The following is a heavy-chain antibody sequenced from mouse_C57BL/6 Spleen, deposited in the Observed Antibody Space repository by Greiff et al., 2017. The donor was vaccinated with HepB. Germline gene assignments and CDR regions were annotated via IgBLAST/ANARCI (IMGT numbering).Heavy chain of an antibody. D-gene: IGHD1-1*01. Sequence: VQLKESGPELVKPGASVKISCKASGYSFTGYYMNWVKQSPEKSLEWIGEINPSTGGTTYNQKFKAKATLTVDKSSSTAYMQLKSLTSEDSAVYYCARRSITTVVDPFAYWGQGTLVTVSA. J-gene: IGHJ3*01. CDR2: INPSTGGT. CDR3: ARRSITTVVDPFAY. CDR1: GYSFTGYY. V-gene: IGHV1-42*01.